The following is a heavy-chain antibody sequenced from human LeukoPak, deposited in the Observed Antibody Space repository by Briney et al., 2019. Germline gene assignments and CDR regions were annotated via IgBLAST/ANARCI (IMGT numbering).Heavy chain of an antibody. CDR3: ARSKRQSIFGVARSYMDV. J-gene: IGHJ6*03. V-gene: IGHV1-18*01. Sequence: ASVKVSCKASGYTFTSYGISWVRQAPGQGLEWMGWISAYNGNTNYAQKLQGRVTMTTDTSTSTAYMELRGLRSDDTAVYYCARSKRQSIFGVARSYMDVWGKGTTVTVSS. D-gene: IGHD3-3*01. CDR1: GYTFTSYG. CDR2: ISAYNGNT.